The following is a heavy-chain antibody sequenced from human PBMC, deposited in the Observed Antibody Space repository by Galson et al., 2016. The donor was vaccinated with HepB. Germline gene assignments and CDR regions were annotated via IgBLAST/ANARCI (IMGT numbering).Heavy chain of an antibody. D-gene: IGHD5-18*01. Sequence: SVKVSCKASGGTLSNFAINWVRQAPGQGLEWMGGIIPLFRAANFATNYAQKFQGRVTISADNSTSTVYMELSSLSYEDTALYYCARGPRGRVQLWFRTSSYYFEDWGQGILVTVS. J-gene: IGHJ4*02. CDR2: IIPLFRAANFAT. CDR1: GGTLSNFA. V-gene: IGHV1-69*06. CDR3: ARGPRGRVQLWFRTSSYYFED.